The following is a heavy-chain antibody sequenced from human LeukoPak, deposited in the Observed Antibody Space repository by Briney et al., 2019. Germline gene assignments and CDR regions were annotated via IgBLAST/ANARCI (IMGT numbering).Heavy chain of an antibody. J-gene: IGHJ4*02. CDR2: IYYSGST. CDR3: ARGGGPYYYDSSGYHPYDY. V-gene: IGHV4-39*01. D-gene: IGHD3-22*01. CDR1: GGSISSSSYY. Sequence: SETLSLTCTVSGGSISSSSYYWGWIRQPPGKGLEWIGSIYYSGSTYYNPSLKSRVTISVDTSKNQFPLKLSSVTAADTAVYYCARGGGPYYYDSSGYHPYDYWGQGTLVTVSS.